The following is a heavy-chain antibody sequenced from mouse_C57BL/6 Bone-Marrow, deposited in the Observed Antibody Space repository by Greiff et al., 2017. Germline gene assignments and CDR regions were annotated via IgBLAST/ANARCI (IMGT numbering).Heavy chain of an antibody. CDR1: GFTFSDYG. CDR3: ARLGSNYVYYAMDY. V-gene: IGHV5-17*01. Sequence: DVKLVESGGGLVKPGGSLKLSCAASGFTFSDYGMHWVRQAPEKGLEWVAYISSGSSTIYYADTVKGRFTISRDNAKNTLFLQMTSLRSEDTAMYYCARLGSNYVYYAMDYWGQGTSVTVSS. D-gene: IGHD2-5*01. J-gene: IGHJ4*01. CDR2: ISSGSSTI.